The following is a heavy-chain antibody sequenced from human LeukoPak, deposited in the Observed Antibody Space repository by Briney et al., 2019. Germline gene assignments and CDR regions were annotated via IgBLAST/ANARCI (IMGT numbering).Heavy chain of an antibody. CDR1: GYTFTGYY. J-gene: IGHJ5*02. V-gene: IGHV1-2*02. Sequence: ASVKVSCKASGYTFTGYYMHWVRQAPGQGLEWMGWINPNSGGTNYAQKFQGRVTMTGDTSISTAYMELSRLISDDTAVYYCASGYCSSTSCYASTRFDPWGQGTLVTVSS. CDR3: ASGYCSSTSCYASTRFDP. CDR2: INPNSGGT. D-gene: IGHD2-2*01.